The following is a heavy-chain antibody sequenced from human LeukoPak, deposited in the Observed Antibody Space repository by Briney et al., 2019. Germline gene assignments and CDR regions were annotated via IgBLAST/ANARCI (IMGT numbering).Heavy chain of an antibody. Sequence: EAGGSLRLSCAASGFTFSSYEMNWVRQAPGKGLEWVSYISSSGSTIYYADSVKGRFTISRDNAKNSLYLQMNSLRAEDTAVYYCAIDDTVVTPLGRFDWFDPWGQGTLVTVSS. CDR2: ISSSGSTI. CDR3: AIDDTVVTPLGRFDWFDP. CDR1: GFTFSSYE. V-gene: IGHV3-48*03. D-gene: IGHD4-23*01. J-gene: IGHJ5*02.